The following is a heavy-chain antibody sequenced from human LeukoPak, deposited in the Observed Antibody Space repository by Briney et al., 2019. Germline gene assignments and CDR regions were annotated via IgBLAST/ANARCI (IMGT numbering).Heavy chain of an antibody. D-gene: IGHD3-9*01. CDR3: ARGPRYYDILTGVWGY. J-gene: IGHJ4*02. CDR1: GYTFTDYP. CDR2: INTDTGNP. V-gene: IGHV7-4-1*02. Sequence: GASVKVSCKASGYTFTDYPMNWVRQAPGQGLEWMGWINTDTGNPTYAQGFTGHYVFSLDTSVSTAYLQIISLKAEDTAVYYCARGPRYYDILTGVWGYWGQGTLVTVSS.